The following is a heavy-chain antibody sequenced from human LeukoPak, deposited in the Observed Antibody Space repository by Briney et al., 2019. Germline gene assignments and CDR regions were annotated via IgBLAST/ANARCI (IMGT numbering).Heavy chain of an antibody. J-gene: IGHJ4*02. CDR2: INPNSGGT. V-gene: IGHV1-2*06. Sequence: GASVKVSCKASGYTFTSYYMHWVRQAPGQGLEWMGRINPNSGGTNYAQKFQGRVTMTRDTSISTAYMELSRLRSDDTAVYYCASFWIKGDHPFDYWGQGTLVTVSS. CDR3: ASFWIKGDHPFDY. D-gene: IGHD3-3*01. CDR1: GYTFTSYY.